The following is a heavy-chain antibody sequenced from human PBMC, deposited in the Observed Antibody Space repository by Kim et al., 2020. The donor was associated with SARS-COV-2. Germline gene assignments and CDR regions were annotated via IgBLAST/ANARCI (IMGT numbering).Heavy chain of an antibody. J-gene: IGHJ3*02. CDR3: ARDTTVAPGAFDI. CDR2: IKQDGSEK. CDR1: GFTFSSYW. D-gene: IGHD4-17*01. Sequence: GGSLRLSCAASGFTFSSYWMSWVRQAPGKGLEWVANIKQDGSEKYYVDSVKGRFTISRDNAKNSLYLQMNSLRAEDTAVYYCARDTTVAPGAFDIWGQGTMVTVSS. V-gene: IGHV3-7*01.